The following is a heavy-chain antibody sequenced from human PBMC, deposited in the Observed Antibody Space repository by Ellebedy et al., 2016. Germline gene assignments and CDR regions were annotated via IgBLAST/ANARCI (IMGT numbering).Heavy chain of an antibody. J-gene: IGHJ4*02. CDR1: GFSFSSYA. Sequence: GESLKISCTTSGFSFSSYAMNWIRQAPGKGLEWISYISSTNAIFYADSVRGRFTISRDNAKSALYLQMNSLRAEDTAAYYCARDDRWAFDYWGQGTLVTVSS. CDR2: ISSTNAI. V-gene: IGHV3-69-1*01. CDR3: ARDDRWAFDY. D-gene: IGHD5-24*01.